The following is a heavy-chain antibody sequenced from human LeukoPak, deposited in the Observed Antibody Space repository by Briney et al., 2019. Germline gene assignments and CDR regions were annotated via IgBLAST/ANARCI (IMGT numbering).Heavy chain of an antibody. D-gene: IGHD2-15*01. V-gene: IGHV4-59*12. Sequence: PSETLSLTCTVSGGSISNYYWSWIRQPPGKGLEWIGYIYYSGSTNYNPSLKSRVTISVDTSKNQFSLKLSSVTAADTAVYYCARGRDIVVVVAVPFDYWGQGTLVTVSS. J-gene: IGHJ4*02. CDR2: IYYSGST. CDR3: ARGRDIVVVVAVPFDY. CDR1: GGSISNYY.